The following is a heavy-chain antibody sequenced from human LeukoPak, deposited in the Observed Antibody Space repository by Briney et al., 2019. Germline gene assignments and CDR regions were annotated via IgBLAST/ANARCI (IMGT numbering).Heavy chain of an antibody. J-gene: IGHJ6*03. CDR3: ARAPIVVVPAAMSSYYYYYMDV. Sequence: ASVKVPCKASGYTFTGYYMHWVRQAPGQGLEWMGWINPNSGGTNYAQKFQGRVTMTRDTSISTAYMELSRLRSDDTAVYYCARAPIVVVPAAMSSYYYYYMDVWGKGTTVTVSS. CDR2: INPNSGGT. D-gene: IGHD2-2*01. CDR1: GYTFTGYY. V-gene: IGHV1-2*02.